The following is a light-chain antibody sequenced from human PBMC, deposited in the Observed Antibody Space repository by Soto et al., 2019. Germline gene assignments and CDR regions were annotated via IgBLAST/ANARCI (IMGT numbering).Light chain of an antibody. CDR3: PEYTIRLRR. Sequence: EIVLTHCPRTLCLYPMERATLSCVASQSVSSIYLSWYQQKPGQAPRLLIYGASSRATGIPDRFSGSGSGTEFTLTISSLQSEDFTVYYCPEYTIRLRRFGQRASVEIK. CDR1: QSVSSIY. CDR2: GAS. V-gene: IGKV3-20*01. J-gene: IGKJ1*01.